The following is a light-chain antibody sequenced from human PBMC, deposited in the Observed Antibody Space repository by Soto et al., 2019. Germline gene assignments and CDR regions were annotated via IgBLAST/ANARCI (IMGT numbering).Light chain of an antibody. Sequence: QSVLTQPPSASGTRGQRVTISCSGSSSNIGSNTVNWYQQLPGTAPKLLIYSNNQRPSGVPDRFSASKSGTSASLAISGLQSEDEADYYCAAWDDSLNVVVFGGGTKLTVL. CDR1: SSNIGSNT. CDR3: AAWDDSLNVVV. CDR2: SNN. V-gene: IGLV1-44*01. J-gene: IGLJ2*01.